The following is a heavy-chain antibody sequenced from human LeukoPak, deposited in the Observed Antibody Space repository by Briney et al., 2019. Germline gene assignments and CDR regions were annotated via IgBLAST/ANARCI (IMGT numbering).Heavy chain of an antibody. CDR3: ARWGYSNYYTGYYFDY. V-gene: IGHV1-69*13. CDR2: IIPIFGTA. J-gene: IGHJ4*02. CDR1: GGTFSSYA. Sequence: ASVKVSCKASGGTFSSYAISWVRQAPGQGLEWMGGIIPIFGTANYAQKFQGRVTITADESTSTAYMELSSLRSEDTAVYYCARWGYSNYYTGYYFDYWGQGTLVTVSS. D-gene: IGHD4-11*01.